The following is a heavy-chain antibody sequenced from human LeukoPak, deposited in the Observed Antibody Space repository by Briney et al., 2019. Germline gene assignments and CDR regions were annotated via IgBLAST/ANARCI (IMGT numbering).Heavy chain of an antibody. J-gene: IGHJ6*03. Sequence: SETLSLTCTVSGGSISSGSYYWSWIRQPAGKGLEWIGRIYTSGSTNYNPSLKSRVTISVDTSKNQFSLKLSSVTAADTAVYYCARGSPYDFWSGYGYYMDVWGKGTTVTVSS. V-gene: IGHV4-61*02. CDR2: IYTSGST. CDR3: ARGSPYDFWSGYGYYMDV. CDR1: GGSISSGSYY. D-gene: IGHD3-3*01.